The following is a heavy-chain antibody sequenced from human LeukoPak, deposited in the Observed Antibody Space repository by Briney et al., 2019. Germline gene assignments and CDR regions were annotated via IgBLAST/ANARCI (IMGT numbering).Heavy chain of an antibody. V-gene: IGHV3-23*01. Sequence: QTGGSLRLSCAASGFTFSSYAMSWVRQAPGKGLEWVSVISGSGGSRHYADSVKGRFTISRDNSKNTLYVQMSSLRAEDTAVYYCAKGRSSSGYDYVDYWGQGTLVSVSS. CDR1: GFTFSSYA. J-gene: IGHJ4*02. D-gene: IGHD3-22*01. CDR3: AKGRSSSGYDYVDY. CDR2: ISGSGGSR.